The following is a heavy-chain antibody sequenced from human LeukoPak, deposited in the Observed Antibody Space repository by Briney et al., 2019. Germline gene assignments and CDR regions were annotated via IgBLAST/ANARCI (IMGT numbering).Heavy chain of an antibody. CDR3: ARAGGPHTVDV. CDR2: INQDGSAK. V-gene: IGHV3-7*01. D-gene: IGHD2-8*02. Sequence: GRSLRLSCTPSGFTFSIYWMSWVRQAPGKWLEWVANINQDGSAKYYVDSVKGRFTISRDNSKNTLFLQMNSLRAEHTAVLYCARAGGPHTVDVWGQGTTVPVSS. J-gene: IGHJ6*02. CDR1: GFTFSIYW.